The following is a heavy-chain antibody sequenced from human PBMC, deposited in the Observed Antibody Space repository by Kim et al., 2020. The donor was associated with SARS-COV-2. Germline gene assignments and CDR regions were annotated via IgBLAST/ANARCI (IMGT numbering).Heavy chain of an antibody. CDR3: ARERPQAGVGDY. J-gene: IGHJ4*02. CDR1: GFTFSSYA. D-gene: IGHD6-13*01. CDR2: ISYDGSNK. Sequence: GGSLRLSCAASGFTFSSYAMHWVRQAPGKGLEWVAVISYDGSNKYYADSVKGRFTISRDNSKNTLYLQMNSLRAEDTAVYYCARERPQAGVGDYWGQGTL. V-gene: IGHV3-30-3*01.